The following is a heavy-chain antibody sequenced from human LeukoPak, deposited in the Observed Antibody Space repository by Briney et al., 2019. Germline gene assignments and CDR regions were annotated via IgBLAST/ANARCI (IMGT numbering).Heavy chain of an antibody. CDR2: INHSGST. D-gene: IGHD6-13*01. J-gene: IGHJ6*03. Sequence: SSETLSLTCAVYGGSFSGYYWSWIRQPPGKGLEWIGEINHSGSTNYNPSLKSRVTISVDTSKNQFSLKLSSVTAADTAVYYCARGPIAAAEPHYYYMDVWGKGTTVTVSS. V-gene: IGHV4-34*01. CDR1: GGSFSGYY. CDR3: ARGPIAAAEPHYYYMDV.